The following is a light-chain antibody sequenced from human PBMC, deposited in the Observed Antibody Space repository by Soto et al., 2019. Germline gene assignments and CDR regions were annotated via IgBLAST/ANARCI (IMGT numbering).Light chain of an antibody. J-gene: IGKJ1*01. CDR1: QSISSY. CDR3: QQSYSTPRT. V-gene: IGKV1-39*01. Sequence: DIQMTQSPSSLSASVSDRVTITCRASQSISSYLNWYQQTPGKAPKLLIYAASSLQSGVPSRFSGIGSGLVCTLTVSSLQPEDFATYFCQQSYSTPRTFGQGTQGAVK. CDR2: AAS.